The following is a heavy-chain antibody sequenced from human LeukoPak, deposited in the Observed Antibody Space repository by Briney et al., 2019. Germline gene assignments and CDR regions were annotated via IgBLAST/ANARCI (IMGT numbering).Heavy chain of an antibody. J-gene: IGHJ4*02. CDR3: ARAPHGDYFDY. Sequence: GGSLRLSCAASGFTFSNYWMSWVRQAPGKGLEWVSNIKQDESEKNYVESVKGRFTISRDNAYNSLYLQMNSLRVDDTAVYYCARAPHGDYFDYWGQGTLVTVSS. D-gene: IGHD4-17*01. CDR2: IKQDESEK. CDR1: GFTFSNYW. V-gene: IGHV3-7*01.